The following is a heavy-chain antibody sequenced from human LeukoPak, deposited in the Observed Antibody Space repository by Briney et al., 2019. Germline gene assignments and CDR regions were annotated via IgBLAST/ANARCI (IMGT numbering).Heavy chain of an antibody. CDR3: AREGYYGSGGYMDV. Sequence: PSETLSLTCTVSGGSISSGGHYWSWIRKHPGKGLEWIGYIYYSGSTYYNPSLKSRVTISVDTSKNQFSLKLSSVTAADTAVYYCAREGYYGSGGYMDVWGKGTTVTVSS. J-gene: IGHJ6*03. CDR2: IYYSGST. V-gene: IGHV4-31*03. D-gene: IGHD3-10*01. CDR1: GGSISSGGHY.